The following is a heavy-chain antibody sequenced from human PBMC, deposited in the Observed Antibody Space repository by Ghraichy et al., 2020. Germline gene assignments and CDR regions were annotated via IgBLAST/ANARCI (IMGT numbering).Heavy chain of an antibody. V-gene: IGHV4-30-2*01. Sequence: SETLSLTCAVSGGSISSGGYSWSWIRQPPGKGLEWIGYIYHSGSTYYNPSLKSRVTISVDRSKNQFSLKLSSVTAADTAVYYCARDYGGNSGYFDYWGQGTLVTVSS. CDR2: IYHSGST. J-gene: IGHJ4*02. CDR1: GGSISSGGYS. CDR3: ARDYGGNSGYFDY. D-gene: IGHD4-23*01.